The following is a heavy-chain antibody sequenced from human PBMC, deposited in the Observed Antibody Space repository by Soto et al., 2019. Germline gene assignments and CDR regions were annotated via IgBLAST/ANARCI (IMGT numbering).Heavy chain of an antibody. J-gene: IGHJ3*02. CDR1: GFTFSDYY. CDR2: ISSSGSTI. V-gene: IGHV3-11*01. CDR3: ASAMKMTTVTTDAFDI. Sequence: QVQLVESGGGLVKPGGSLRLSCAASGFTFSDYYMSWIRQAPGKGLEWVSYISSSGSTIYYADSVKGRFTISRDNAKNSLYLKMNSLRAEDTAVYYCASAMKMTTVTTDAFDIWGQGTMVTVSS. D-gene: IGHD4-17*01.